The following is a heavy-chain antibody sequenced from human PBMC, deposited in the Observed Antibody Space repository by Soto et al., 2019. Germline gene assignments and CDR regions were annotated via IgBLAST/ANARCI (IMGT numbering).Heavy chain of an antibody. V-gene: IGHV1-18*01. J-gene: IGHJ4*02. CDR2: IIPNIGNT. Sequence: GASVKVSCKASGYTFTSYGISWVRQAPGQGLEWMGWIIPNIGNTNYAQKLQGRVTMTTDKSTSTAYMELSSLRSDDTAVYYCARENYSCTRCSYFDHWCLGTLVTVSS. CDR1: GYTFTSYG. CDR3: ARENYSCTRCSYFDH. D-gene: IGHD1-1*01.